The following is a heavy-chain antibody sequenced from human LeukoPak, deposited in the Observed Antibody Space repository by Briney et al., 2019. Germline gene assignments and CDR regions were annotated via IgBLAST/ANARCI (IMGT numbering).Heavy chain of an antibody. V-gene: IGHV4-34*01. Sequence: SETLSLTCAVYGGSFSGYYWSWIRQPPGKGLEWIGEINHSGSTNYNPSLKSRVTISVDTSKNQFSLKLSSVTAADTAVYYCVRRRGYGSGSYYRGGTNWFDPWGQGTLVTVSS. CDR1: GGSFSGYY. CDR2: INHSGST. J-gene: IGHJ5*02. D-gene: IGHD3-10*01. CDR3: VRRRGYGSGSYYRGGTNWFDP.